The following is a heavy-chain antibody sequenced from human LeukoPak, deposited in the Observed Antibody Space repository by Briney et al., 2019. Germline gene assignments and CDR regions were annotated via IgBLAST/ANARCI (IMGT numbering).Heavy chain of an antibody. J-gene: IGHJ4*02. Sequence: PGGSLRLSCAASGFTFSSYSMNWVRQAPGKGLEWVSSVSSSSSYIYYADSVKGRFTISRDNAKNSLYLQMNSLRAEDTAVYYCAKSRGTQLVLSYFDYWGQGTLVTVSS. D-gene: IGHD6-6*01. V-gene: IGHV3-21*01. CDR3: AKSRGTQLVLSYFDY. CDR2: VSSSSSYI. CDR1: GFTFSSYS.